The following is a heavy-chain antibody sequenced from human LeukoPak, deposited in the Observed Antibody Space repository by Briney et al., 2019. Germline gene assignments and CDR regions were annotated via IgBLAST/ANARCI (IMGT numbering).Heavy chain of an antibody. D-gene: IGHD2-21*02. J-gene: IGHJ3*02. CDR2: ISGSGGST. Sequence: GGSLRLSCAASGFTFSSYAMSWVRQAPGKGLEWVSAISGSGGSTYYADSVKGRFTISRDNSKNTLYLQMNSLRVEDTAVYYCASELAYCGGDCSSAFDTWGQGTMVTVSS. CDR3: ASELAYCGGDCSSAFDT. CDR1: GFTFSSYA. V-gene: IGHV3-23*01.